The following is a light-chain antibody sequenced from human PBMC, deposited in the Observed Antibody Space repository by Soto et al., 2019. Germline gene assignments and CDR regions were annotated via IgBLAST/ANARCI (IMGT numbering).Light chain of an antibody. CDR2: EVS. CDR3: SSYTSRSTLDYV. V-gene: IGLV2-14*01. Sequence: QSALTQSGSVSGSPGQSITISCTGTSSDVGGYNYVSWYQQHQGKAPKLMIYEVSNRPSGVSNRFSGSKSGNTASLTISGLQAEDEADYYCSSYTSRSTLDYVFGSGTKLTVL. CDR1: SSDVGGYNY. J-gene: IGLJ1*01.